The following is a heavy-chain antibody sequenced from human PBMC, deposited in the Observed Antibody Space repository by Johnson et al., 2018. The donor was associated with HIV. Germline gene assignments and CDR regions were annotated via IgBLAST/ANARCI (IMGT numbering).Heavy chain of an antibody. CDR2: ISSSGATI. CDR3: ARARTVVIARPDAFDI. Sequence: QVQLVESGGGLVKPGGSLRLSCAASGFTFSDYYMSWIRQAPGKGLEWVSYISSSGATIYYADSVKGRFTISRDNSKNTLYLQMNSLRAEDTAVYYCARARTVVIARPDAFDIWGQETMVTVSS. V-gene: IGHV3-11*04. D-gene: IGHD2-21*01. J-gene: IGHJ3*02. CDR1: GFTFSDYY.